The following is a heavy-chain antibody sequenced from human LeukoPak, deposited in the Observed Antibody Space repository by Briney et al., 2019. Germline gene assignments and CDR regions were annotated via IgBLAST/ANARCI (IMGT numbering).Heavy chain of an antibody. D-gene: IGHD3-3*01. Sequence: GGSLRLSCAASGFTFSRNSMNWVRQAPGKGLEWVSSISSSSSYIYYADSVKGRFTISRDNAKNSLYLQMNSLRAEDTAVYYCARDITPPYYFDYWGQGTLVTVSS. V-gene: IGHV3-21*01. CDR2: ISSSSSYI. J-gene: IGHJ4*02. CDR3: ARDITPPYYFDY. CDR1: GFTFSRNS.